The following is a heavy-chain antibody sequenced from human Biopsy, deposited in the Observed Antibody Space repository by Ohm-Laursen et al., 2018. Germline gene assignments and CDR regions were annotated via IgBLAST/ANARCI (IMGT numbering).Heavy chain of an antibody. V-gene: IGHV4-38-2*01. J-gene: IGHJ4*02. CDR1: GYSISSDYR. CDR3: ARVGSGWASFDK. D-gene: IGHD6-19*01. Sequence: GTPSLTCAVSGYSISSDYRWGWIRQAPGKTLEWLGNIFKDGNTHYNPSLRSRLIISIDTSKNQFSLMMTSVSGADTAVYFCARVGSGWASFDKWGPGTLVTVSS. CDR2: IFKDGNT.